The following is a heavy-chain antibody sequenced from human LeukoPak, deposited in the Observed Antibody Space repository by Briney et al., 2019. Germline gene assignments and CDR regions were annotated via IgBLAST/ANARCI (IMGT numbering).Heavy chain of an antibody. D-gene: IGHD1-26*01. J-gene: IGHJ5*02. CDR2: INHSGST. CDR3: ARALGVGATIDFRWFDP. V-gene: IGHV4-34*01. CDR1: GGSFSGYY. Sequence: SETLSLTCAVYGGSFSGYYWSWIRQPPGKGLEWIGEINHSGSTNYNPSLKSRVTISVDTSKNQFSLKLSSVTAADTAVYYCARALGVGATIDFRWFDPWGQGTLVTVSS.